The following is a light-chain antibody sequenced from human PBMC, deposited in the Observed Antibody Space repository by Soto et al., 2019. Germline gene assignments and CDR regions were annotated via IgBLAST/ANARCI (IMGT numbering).Light chain of an antibody. Sequence: DIVMTQSPDSLAVSLGERATINCKSSQSILCRPNNRNCLAWYQQRPGQPPKLLIYLASIRQSGVPDRFSASGSGTDFTLTISSLQPEDVAVYSCKKCCGNPRTFGQGTKLEIK. V-gene: IGKV4-1*01. CDR2: LAS. CDR3: KKCCGNPRT. CDR1: QSILCRPNNRNC. J-gene: IGKJ2*02.